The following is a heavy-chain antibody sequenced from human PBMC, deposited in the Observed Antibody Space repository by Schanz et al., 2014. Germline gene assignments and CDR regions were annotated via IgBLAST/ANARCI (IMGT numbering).Heavy chain of an antibody. CDR1: GYSFTTYF. V-gene: IGHV1-46*01. Sequence: QVHLMQSGAEAKKPGASVKVSCKAFGYSFTTYFIHWVRLAPGQGFEWMGLISPSGGSTSYAQKFQGRVTRTRDTPPGQVFMGLGGPPSEAPAGYFWGRGGGAYPQKYGMDVWGQGTTVTVSS. J-gene: IGHJ6*02. CDR3: GRGGGAYPQKYGMDV. D-gene: IGHD3-16*01. CDR2: ISPSGGST.